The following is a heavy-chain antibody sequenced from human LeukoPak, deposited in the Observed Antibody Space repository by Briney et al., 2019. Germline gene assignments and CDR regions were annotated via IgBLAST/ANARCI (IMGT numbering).Heavy chain of an antibody. CDR1: GGSFSGYY. D-gene: IGHD5-12*01. CDR3: ATGYSGFDARGLDH. Sequence: PSETLSLTCGIYGGSFSGYYWSWIRQPPGKGLEWIGEVHHSGSTIYTPSLKSRVTISVDTSKNQFSLKLTSVTAADTAVYYCATGYSGFDARGLDHWGQGTLVTVSS. CDR2: VHHSGST. J-gene: IGHJ4*02. V-gene: IGHV4-34*01.